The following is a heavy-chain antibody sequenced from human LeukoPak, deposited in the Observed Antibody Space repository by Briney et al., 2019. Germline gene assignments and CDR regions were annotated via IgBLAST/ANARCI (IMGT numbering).Heavy chain of an antibody. CDR1: GFTFSSYA. Sequence: GRSLRLSCAASGFTFSSYAMHWVRQAPGKGLEWVAVISYDGSNKYCADSVKGRCNIARDNSKNTLYLQMNSLRAEDTAVYSCARDYAYGNYFDYWGQGTLVTVSS. CDR3: ARDYAYGNYFDY. CDR2: ISYDGSNK. V-gene: IGHV3-30-3*01. D-gene: IGHD4-17*01. J-gene: IGHJ4*02.